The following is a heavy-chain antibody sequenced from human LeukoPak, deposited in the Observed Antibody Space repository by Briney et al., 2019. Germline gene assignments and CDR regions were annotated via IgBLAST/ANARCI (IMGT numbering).Heavy chain of an antibody. Sequence: SVKVSCKASGGTFSSYAISWVRQAPGQGLEWMGRIIPIFGTANYAQKFQGRVTITADKSTSTAYMELSSLRSEDTAVYYCAGGDGSGSYWGLAGYWGQGTLVTVSS. CDR3: AGGDGSGSYWGLAGY. D-gene: IGHD3-10*01. CDR1: GGTFSSYA. J-gene: IGHJ4*02. CDR2: IIPIFGTA. V-gene: IGHV1-69*06.